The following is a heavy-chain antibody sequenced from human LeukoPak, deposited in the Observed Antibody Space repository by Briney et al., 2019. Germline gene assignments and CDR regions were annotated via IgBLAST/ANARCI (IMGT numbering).Heavy chain of an antibody. CDR3: TRLPQWGGTDHFDY. D-gene: IGHD1-26*01. CDR1: GYRFTNHW. CDR2: IYPGDSDT. V-gene: IGHV5-51*01. J-gene: IGHJ4*02. Sequence: GESLKISCKGSGYRFTNHWIGWVRQMPGKGLEWMGIIYPGDSDTRYSPSFQGQVTISADKSISTAYLQWSSLKASDTAMYYCTRLPQWGGTDHFDYWGQGTLLTVSS.